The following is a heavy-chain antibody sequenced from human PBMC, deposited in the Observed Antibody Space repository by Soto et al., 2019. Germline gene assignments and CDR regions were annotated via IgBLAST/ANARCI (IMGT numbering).Heavy chain of an antibody. D-gene: IGHD1-1*01. Sequence: EVQLVESGGGLVQPGGSLRLSVAPFELTFRTIGMNWFAKAPGKGREWVSYISSSSSTKYYADSVKGRFTISRDNAKNSLYLQMNSLRAEDTAVYYCARAALYNWNDVSWFDPWGQGTLVTVSS. J-gene: IGHJ5*02. V-gene: IGHV3-48*01. CDR3: ARAALYNWNDVSWFDP. CDR1: ELTFRTIG. CDR2: ISSSSSTK.